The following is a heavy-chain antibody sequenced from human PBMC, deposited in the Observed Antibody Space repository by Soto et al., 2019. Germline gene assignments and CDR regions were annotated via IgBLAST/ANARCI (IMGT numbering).Heavy chain of an antibody. V-gene: IGHV4-61*01. Sequence: PSETLSLTCTVSGGSFKSGSYSWRWIRQPPGKGLEWIGYVYHTGRTSYNPSLKSRVSISMDTSKKQFSLNLDAVTAADTAVYFCARDFAYFDSWGQGTLVTVSS. CDR3: ARDFAYFDS. CDR1: GGSFKSGSYS. J-gene: IGHJ4*02. CDR2: VYHTGRT. D-gene: IGHD3-3*01.